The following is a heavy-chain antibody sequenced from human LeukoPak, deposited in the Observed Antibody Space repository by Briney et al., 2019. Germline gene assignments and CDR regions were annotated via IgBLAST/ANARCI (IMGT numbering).Heavy chain of an antibody. Sequence: ASVKVSCKASGYTFTSYDINWVRQATGQGLEWMGWMNPNSGNTGYAQKFQGRVTMTRNTFISTAYMELSSLRSKDTAVYYCARVDPDYDFWSGYYFDYWGQGTLVTVSS. D-gene: IGHD3-3*01. V-gene: IGHV1-8*01. CDR3: ARVDPDYDFWSGYYFDY. CDR1: GYTFTSYD. J-gene: IGHJ4*02. CDR2: MNPNSGNT.